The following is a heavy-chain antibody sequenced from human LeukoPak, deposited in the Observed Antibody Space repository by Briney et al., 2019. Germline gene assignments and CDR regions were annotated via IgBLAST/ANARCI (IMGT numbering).Heavy chain of an antibody. V-gene: IGHV3-33*01. J-gene: IGHJ4*02. CDR1: GFTFSTYA. Sequence: GGSLRLSCAASGFTFSTYAMHWVRQAPGKGLEWVAFIWPDGSKKYYADSVKGRFAISRENSKNTVYLQMNDLRPEDTALYFCARISSSAESNFDYWGQGTLLTVSS. CDR2: IWPDGSKK. D-gene: IGHD6-25*01. CDR3: ARISSSAESNFDY.